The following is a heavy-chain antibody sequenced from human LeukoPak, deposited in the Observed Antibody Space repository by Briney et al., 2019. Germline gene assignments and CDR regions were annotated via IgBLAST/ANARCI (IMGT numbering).Heavy chain of an antibody. CDR3: AREFRQVGLLGYYFGY. D-gene: IGHD7-27*01. CDR2: ISSSGSTI. V-gene: IGHV3-11*04. Sequence: GGSLRLSCAASGFTFSDYYMSWIRQAPGKGLEWVSYISSSGSTIYYADSVKGRFTTSRDNGKNSVYLQMNSLRAEDTAVYYCAREFRQVGLLGYYFGYWGQGTLVTVSS. CDR1: GFTFSDYY. J-gene: IGHJ4*02.